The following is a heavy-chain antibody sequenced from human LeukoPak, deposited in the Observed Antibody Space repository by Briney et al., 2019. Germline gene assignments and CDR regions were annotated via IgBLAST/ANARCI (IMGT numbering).Heavy chain of an antibody. CDR2: ISGSGGST. V-gene: IGHV3-23*01. Sequence: GGALRLSCVGSGFSFSSYWMSWVRQAPGKGLEWVSAISGSGGSTYYADSVKGRFTISRDNSKNTLYLQMNSLRAEDTAVYYCAKGLIAAVGTSDYWGQGTLVTVSS. CDR3: AKGLIAAVGTSDY. J-gene: IGHJ4*02. CDR1: GFSFSSYW. D-gene: IGHD6-13*01.